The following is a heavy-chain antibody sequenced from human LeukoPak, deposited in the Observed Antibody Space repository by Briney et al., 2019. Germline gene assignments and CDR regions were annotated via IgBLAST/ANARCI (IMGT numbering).Heavy chain of an antibody. CDR2: ISYDGSNK. V-gene: IGHV3-30*04. Sequence: GGSLRLSCAASGFTFSSYAMHWVRQAPGKGLEWVAVISYDGSNKYYADSVKGRFTISRDNSKNTLYLQMNSLRAEDTAVYYCARGELAYCGGDCFLAIDYWGQGTLVTVSS. D-gene: IGHD2-21*02. J-gene: IGHJ4*02. CDR3: ARGELAYCGGDCFLAIDY. CDR1: GFTFSSYA.